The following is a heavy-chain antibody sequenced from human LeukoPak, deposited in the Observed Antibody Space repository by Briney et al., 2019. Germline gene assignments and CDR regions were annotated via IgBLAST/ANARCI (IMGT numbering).Heavy chain of an antibody. D-gene: IGHD2-15*01. V-gene: IGHV1-46*01. CDR1: GCIHISLY. Sequence: SVTDSCMASGCIHISLYIHELGPPPGQGLAGMGLINPRGGTTLYAQKFQGRVTMTRDTSTSTVYMELSSLRAEDTAVYYCARGYCNGGSCYSFYFWGEGTLVTVSS. J-gene: IGHJ1*01. CDR2: INPRGGTT. CDR3: ARGYCNGGSCYSFYF.